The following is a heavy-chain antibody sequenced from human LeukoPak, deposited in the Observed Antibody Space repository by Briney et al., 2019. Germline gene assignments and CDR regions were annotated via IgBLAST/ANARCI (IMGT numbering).Heavy chain of an antibody. CDR1: GFTFSSYW. CDR3: ARVPLAGYGDYWGYNWFDP. J-gene: IGHJ5*02. V-gene: IGHV3-7*01. D-gene: IGHD4-17*01. CDR2: IKQDGSEK. Sequence: GGSLRLSCAASGFTFSSYWMSWVRQAPGKGLEWVANIKQDGSEKYYVDSVKGRFTISRDNAKNSLYLQMNSLRAEDTAVYYCARVPLAGYGDYWGYNWFDPWGQGTLVTVSS.